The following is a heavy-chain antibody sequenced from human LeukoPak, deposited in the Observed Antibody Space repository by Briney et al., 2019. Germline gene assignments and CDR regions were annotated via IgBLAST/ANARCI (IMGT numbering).Heavy chain of an antibody. V-gene: IGHV3-66*02. J-gene: IGHJ4*02. CDR1: GFTVSSNY. D-gene: IGHD2-2*01. Sequence: GGSLRLSCAASGFTVSSNYMSWVRQAPGKGLEWVSVIYSDDRIYYADSVKGRFTISRDNSKNTLYLQMNSLRAEDTAVYYCARGPYDIVEVPAASAFDYWGQGTLVTVSS. CDR3: ARGPYDIVEVPAASAFDY. CDR2: IYSDDRI.